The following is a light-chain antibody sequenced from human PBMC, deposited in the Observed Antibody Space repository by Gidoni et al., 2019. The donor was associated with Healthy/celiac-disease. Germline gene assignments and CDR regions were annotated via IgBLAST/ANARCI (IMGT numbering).Light chain of an antibody. Sequence: QSALSQPASVSGSPGQSLTISCTVTSSDVGGYNYVSWYQQHPGKAPKLMIYDVSNRPSGVSNRFSGSKSGNTACLTISGLQAEDETDYYCSSYTSSSTLYVFGTGTKVTVL. J-gene: IGLJ1*01. CDR1: SSDVGGYNY. CDR3: SSYTSSSTLYV. CDR2: DVS. V-gene: IGLV2-14*01.